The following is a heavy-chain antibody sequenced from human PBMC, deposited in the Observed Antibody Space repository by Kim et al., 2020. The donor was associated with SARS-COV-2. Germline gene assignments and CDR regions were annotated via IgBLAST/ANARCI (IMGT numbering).Heavy chain of an antibody. V-gene: IGHV3-9*01. CDR1: GFTFDDYA. Sequence: GVSLRLSCAASGFTFDDYAMHWVRQAPGKGLEWVSGISWNSGSIGYADSVKGRFTISRDNAKNSLYLQMNSLRAEDTALYYCAKDGCSGGSCDGYYYYMDVWGKGTTVTVSS. CDR3: AKDGCSGGSCDGYYYYMDV. J-gene: IGHJ6*03. CDR2: ISWNSGSI. D-gene: IGHD2-15*01.